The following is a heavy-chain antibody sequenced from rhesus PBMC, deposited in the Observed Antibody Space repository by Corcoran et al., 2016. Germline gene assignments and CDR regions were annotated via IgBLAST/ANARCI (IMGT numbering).Heavy chain of an antibody. Sequence: QVQLQESGPGLVKPSETLSLTCAVSGGSFRSYWWIWFRQPPGKGLEWIGEINGYRWSTHYNPPLPRRGTISKDVSKSQFSLKLTSVTAADTAVYYCTSPIRYRFDVWGPGVLVSVSS. J-gene: IGHJ5-1*01. CDR2: INGYRWST. CDR1: GGSFRSYW. V-gene: IGHV4-80*01. CDR3: TSPIRYRFDV.